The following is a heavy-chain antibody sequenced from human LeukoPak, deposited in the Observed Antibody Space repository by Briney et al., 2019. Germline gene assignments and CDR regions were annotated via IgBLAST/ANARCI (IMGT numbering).Heavy chain of an antibody. D-gene: IGHD2-15*01. CDR3: AKNRGYCSGGSCYGDY. V-gene: IGHV3-23*01. Sequence: GGSLRLSCAASGFTVSNYAMSWVRQSPGKGLEWVSSISGDGGSTYYADSVKGRFTISRDNSKNTVYLQMNSLRAEDTAIYYCAKNRGYCSGGSCYGDYWGQGTLVTVSS. J-gene: IGHJ4*02. CDR2: ISGDGGST. CDR1: GFTVSNYA.